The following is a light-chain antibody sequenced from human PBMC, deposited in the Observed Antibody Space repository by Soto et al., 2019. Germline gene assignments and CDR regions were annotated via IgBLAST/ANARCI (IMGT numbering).Light chain of an antibody. J-gene: IGKJ3*01. Sequence: EVVMTQSPATLSVSPGERATLFCRAGQSISSNFAWYQQKPGQAPRLLIYDASTRATGVPARFSGSGSGTEFTLTISSLQSEDSAVYYCQHFNNWPISFGPGTKVDIK. CDR1: QSISSN. CDR3: QHFNNWPIS. CDR2: DAS. V-gene: IGKV3-15*01.